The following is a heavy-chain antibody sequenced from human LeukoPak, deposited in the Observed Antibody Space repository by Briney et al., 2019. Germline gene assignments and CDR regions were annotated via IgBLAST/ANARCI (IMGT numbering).Heavy chain of an antibody. V-gene: IGHV1-69*13. D-gene: IGHD6-13*01. CDR2: TIPISGTA. J-gene: IGHJ4*02. CDR1: GGTFSNHA. Sequence: ASVKVSCKASGGTFSNHAISWVRQAPGQGLEWMGVTIPISGTANYAQKFQGRVTITADASTSTVYMELSSLTSDDTAVYYCARWAGDSSAWYPALFDYWGQGTLVTVSS. CDR3: ARWAGDSSAWYPALFDY.